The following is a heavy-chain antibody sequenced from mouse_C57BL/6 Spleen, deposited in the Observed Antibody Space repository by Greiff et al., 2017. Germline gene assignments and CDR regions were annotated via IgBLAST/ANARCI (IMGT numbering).Heavy chain of an antibody. J-gene: IGHJ2*01. CDR1: GYTFTDYE. V-gene: IGHV1-15*01. CDR3: TRLGDYYGSSFFDY. CDR2: IDPETGGT. D-gene: IGHD1-1*01. Sequence: QVQLQQSGAELVRPGASVTLSCKASGYTFTDYEMHWVKQTPVHGLEWIGAIDPETGGTAYNQKFKGKAILTADKSSSTAYMELRSLTSEDSAVYYCTRLGDYYGSSFFDYRGQGTTLTVSS.